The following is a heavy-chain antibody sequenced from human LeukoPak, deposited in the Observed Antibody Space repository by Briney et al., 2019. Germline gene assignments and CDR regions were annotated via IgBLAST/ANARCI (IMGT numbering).Heavy chain of an antibody. CDR1: GASIRSGDYY. Sequence: SETLSLTCTVSGASIRSGDYYWSWIRQPPGKGLEWIEYIYDSGSTYYNPSLKSRVTISVDTSKNQFSLKLSSVTAADTAVYYCARTSGYYPAFDYWGQGTLVTVSS. CDR2: IYDSGST. J-gene: IGHJ4*02. D-gene: IGHD3-22*01. V-gene: IGHV4-30-4*01. CDR3: ARTSGYYPAFDY.